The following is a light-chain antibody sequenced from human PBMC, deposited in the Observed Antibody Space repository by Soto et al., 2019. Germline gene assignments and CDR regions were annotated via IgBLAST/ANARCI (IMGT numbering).Light chain of an antibody. CDR2: SNS. Sequence: QSVLTQPPSVSGAPGQRVTISCTGSSSNIGAGYDVHWYQQLPGTAPKLLIYSNSNRPSGVPDRFSGSKSGSSASLAITGLQDEDEADHHCQSYDSSLSSYVFGSGTKVTVL. J-gene: IGLJ1*01. V-gene: IGLV1-40*01. CDR1: SSNIGAGYD. CDR3: QSYDSSLSSYV.